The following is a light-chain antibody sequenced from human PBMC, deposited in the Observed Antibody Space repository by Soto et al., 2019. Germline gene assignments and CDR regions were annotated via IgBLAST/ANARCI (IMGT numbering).Light chain of an antibody. CDR2: EVS. Sequence: QSVLTQPPSVSGSPGQSVTISCSGTIDDVTAYYRVSWYQQTPGTAPKLMIYEVSNRPSGVSNRFSGSKSGNTASLTISGLQAEDEADYYCSSYTTSATLVFGGGTKVTVL. J-gene: IGLJ3*02. V-gene: IGLV2-18*02. CDR3: SSYTTSATLV. CDR1: IDDVTAYYR.